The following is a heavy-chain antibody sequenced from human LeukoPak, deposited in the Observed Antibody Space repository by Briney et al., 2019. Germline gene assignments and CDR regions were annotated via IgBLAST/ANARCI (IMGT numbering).Heavy chain of an antibody. Sequence: ASVKVSCKASGGTFSSYAISWVRQAPGQGLEWMGGIIPIFGTANYAQKFQGRVTITTDESTSTAYMELSSLRSEDTPVYYCARGTLGSYSGYDLWGQGTLVTVSS. V-gene: IGHV1-69*05. J-gene: IGHJ4*02. D-gene: IGHD5-12*01. CDR1: GGTFSSYA. CDR2: IIPIFGTA. CDR3: ARGTLGSYSGYDL.